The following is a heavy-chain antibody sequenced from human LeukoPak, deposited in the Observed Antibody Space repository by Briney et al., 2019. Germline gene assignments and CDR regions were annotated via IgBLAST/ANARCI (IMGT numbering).Heavy chain of an antibody. J-gene: IGHJ4*02. Sequence: GGSLRLSCAASGFTFSTYWMSWVRQAPGKGLEWVSSISSSSSYIYYADSVKGRFTISRDNAKNSLYLQMNGLRAEDTAVYYCARTQDAWGYWGQGTLVTVSS. D-gene: IGHD7-27*01. CDR2: ISSSSSYI. CDR3: ARTQDAWGY. CDR1: GFTFSTYW. V-gene: IGHV3-21*04.